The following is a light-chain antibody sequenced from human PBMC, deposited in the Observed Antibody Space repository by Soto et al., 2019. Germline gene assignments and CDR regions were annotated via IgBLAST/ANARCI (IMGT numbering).Light chain of an antibody. V-gene: IGKV3-20*01. Sequence: EMVLTQSPGTLSLSPGERATLSCRASQSVSSSCLAGYQQKPGQAPRLLIYDTSSKATGIPDRFSGSGSGTDFTLAISRLEPEDFAVYYCQQCGSSPSFGQGTKVELK. CDR1: QSVSSSC. CDR3: QQCGSSPS. J-gene: IGKJ1*01. CDR2: DTS.